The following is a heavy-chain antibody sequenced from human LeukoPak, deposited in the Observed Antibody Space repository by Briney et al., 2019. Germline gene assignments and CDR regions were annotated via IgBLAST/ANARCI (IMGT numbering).Heavy chain of an antibody. CDR1: GFIFRNYA. V-gene: IGHV3-23*01. D-gene: IGHD3-9*01. Sequence: GASLRLSCAASGFIFRNYAMSWVRQAPGKGLEWVSAITGSGDTTYYADSVKGRFTISRDNSKNTLYVEMNTLRAEDTAVYYCVKWGDYDILTGYYVSDFWGQGTLVTASS. CDR2: ITGSGDTT. J-gene: IGHJ4*02. CDR3: VKWGDYDILTGYYVSDF.